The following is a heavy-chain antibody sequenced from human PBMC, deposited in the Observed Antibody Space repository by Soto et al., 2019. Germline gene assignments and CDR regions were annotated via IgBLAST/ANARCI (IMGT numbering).Heavy chain of an antibody. D-gene: IGHD2-8*01. J-gene: IGHJ6*02. CDR1: GFSFSSFA. Sequence: EVQLLESGGGFIHPGGSLRLSCAASGFSFSSFAMNWVRQAPGQGLEWVSIISGSADSTFSADSVKGRLTISRDHSKSRLYLQINSVRAEDTAVYYCAKTRGAMIYAISVYGMDVWGQGTTVTVSS. CDR2: ISGSADST. CDR3: AKTRGAMIYAISVYGMDV. V-gene: IGHV3-23*01.